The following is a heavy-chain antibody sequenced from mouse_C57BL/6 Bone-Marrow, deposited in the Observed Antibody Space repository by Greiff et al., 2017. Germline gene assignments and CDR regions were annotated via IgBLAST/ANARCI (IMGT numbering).Heavy chain of an antibody. CDR2: IWSGGST. CDR3: ARNGAYYYGSSYYYAMDY. J-gene: IGHJ4*01. CDR1: GFSLTSYG. D-gene: IGHD1-1*01. V-gene: IGHV2-2*01. Sequence: QVQLQQSGPGLVQPSQSLSITCTVSGFSLTSYGVHWVRQSPGKGLEWLGVIWSGGSTDYNAAFISRLSIIKDNSKSQVFVKMNSLQADDTAIYYCARNGAYYYGSSYYYAMDYWGQGTSVTVSS.